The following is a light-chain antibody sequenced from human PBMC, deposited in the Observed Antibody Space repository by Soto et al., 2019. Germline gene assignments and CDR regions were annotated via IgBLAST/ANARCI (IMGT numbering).Light chain of an antibody. CDR1: QSVSSY. V-gene: IGKV3-11*01. Sequence: EIVLTQSPDTLSFSPGEKATLSCRASQSVSSYLVWYQQKPGQAPRLLIYDASNRATGVPARFSGSRSGTDFTLTISDLEPADFGLYYCQQRLNWPPGFGQGTKVDIK. J-gene: IGKJ1*01. CDR3: QQRLNWPPG. CDR2: DAS.